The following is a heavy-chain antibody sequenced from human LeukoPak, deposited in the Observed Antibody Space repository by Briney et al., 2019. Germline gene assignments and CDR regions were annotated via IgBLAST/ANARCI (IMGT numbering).Heavy chain of an antibody. Sequence: SETLSLTCAVYGGSFSGYYWSWIRQPPGKGLEWIGEINHSGSTNYNPSLKSRVTISVDTSKNQFSLKLSSVTAADTAVYYCARGVAVAGTYPIGFDYWGQGTLVTVSS. CDR2: INHSGST. CDR3: ARGVAVAGTYPIGFDY. CDR1: GGSFSGYY. V-gene: IGHV4-34*01. J-gene: IGHJ4*02. D-gene: IGHD6-19*01.